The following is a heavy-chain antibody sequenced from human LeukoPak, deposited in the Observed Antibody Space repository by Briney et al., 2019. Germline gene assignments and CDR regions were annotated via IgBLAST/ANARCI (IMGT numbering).Heavy chain of an antibody. V-gene: IGHV3-30*18. J-gene: IGHJ4*02. CDR3: AKDSSGWYFGFDY. Sequence: GGSLRLSCTASGFTFGDYVMSWVRQAPGKGLEWVAVISYDGSNKYYADSVKGRFTISRDNSKNTLYLQMNSLRAEDTAVYYCAKDSSGWYFGFDYWGQGTLVTVSS. CDR1: GFTFGDYV. CDR2: ISYDGSNK. D-gene: IGHD6-19*01.